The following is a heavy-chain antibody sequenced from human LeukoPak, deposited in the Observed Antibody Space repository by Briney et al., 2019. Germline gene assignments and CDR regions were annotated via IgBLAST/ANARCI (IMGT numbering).Heavy chain of an antibody. D-gene: IGHD5-12*01. V-gene: IGHV1-2*02. CDR2: INPNSGGT. CDR3: ARSISGYGYYYYGMDV. J-gene: IGHJ6*02. CDR1: VYTFTGYY. Sequence: ASVKVSCKASVYTFTGYYMHWVRQAPGQGLEWMGWINPNSGGTNYAQKFQGRVTMTRDTSISTAYMELSRLRSDDTAVYYCARSISGYGYYYYGMDVWGQGTTVTVSS.